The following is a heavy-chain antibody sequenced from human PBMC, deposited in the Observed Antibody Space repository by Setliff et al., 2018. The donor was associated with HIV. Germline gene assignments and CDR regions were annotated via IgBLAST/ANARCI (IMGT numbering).Heavy chain of an antibody. CDR1: GYYISSSYW. CDR2: IYKGGST. D-gene: IGHD3-10*01. Sequence: SETQALTCVVYGYYISSSYWWGWSGQTPGKGLEWIGWIGYIYKGGSTYYNPSLKSRVTMSEDTSKNQFSLKLRSVTAVDTAVYYCARSALWFGEADCYFDLWGRGTRVTVS. CDR3: ARSALWFGEADCYFDL. V-gene: IGHV4-28*01. J-gene: IGHJ2*01.